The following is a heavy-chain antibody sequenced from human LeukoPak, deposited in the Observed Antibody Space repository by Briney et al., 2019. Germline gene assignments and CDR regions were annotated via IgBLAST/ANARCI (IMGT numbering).Heavy chain of an antibody. CDR3: GRDPNGDYLGAFDF. CDR2: IIGVGGGT. Sequence: GGSLRLSCAASGFTLSSFGMTWVRLGSGKRLEWVSSIIGVGGGTLYADSVKGRVTISRDNSKNTLYLQMNSLRVEDTAIYYCGRDPNGDYLGAFDFWGPGTMVAVSS. V-gene: IGHV3-23*01. D-gene: IGHD2-21*02. CDR1: GFTLSSFG. J-gene: IGHJ3*01.